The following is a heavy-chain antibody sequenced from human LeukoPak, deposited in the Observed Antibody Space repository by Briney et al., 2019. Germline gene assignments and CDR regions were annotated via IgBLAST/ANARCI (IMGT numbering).Heavy chain of an antibody. CDR3: ARDGVVTMELDY. V-gene: IGHV4-38-2*02. J-gene: IGHJ4*02. CDR1: GYSISSGYY. CDR2: IYPSGNT. Sequence: SETLSLTCTVSGYSISSGYYWGWIRQPPGKGLEWIGRIYPSGNTNYNPSLKSRVTISLDTSKNRFSLNVRSVTAADTAVYYCARDGVVTMELDYWGQGTLVTVSS. D-gene: IGHD3-3*01.